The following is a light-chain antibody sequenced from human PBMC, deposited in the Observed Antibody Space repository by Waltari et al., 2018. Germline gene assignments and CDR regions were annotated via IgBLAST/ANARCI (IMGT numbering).Light chain of an antibody. Sequence: EIVLTQSPGTLSLSPGERATLSCRASQSVSSSYLAWYQQKPGQAPRLLIYGASSRATGIPDRFSGSGSVTDFTLTISRLDPEDFAVYYCQQYGSSRRTFGQGTKVEIK. V-gene: IGKV3-20*01. CDR2: GAS. J-gene: IGKJ1*01. CDR1: QSVSSSY. CDR3: QQYGSSRRT.